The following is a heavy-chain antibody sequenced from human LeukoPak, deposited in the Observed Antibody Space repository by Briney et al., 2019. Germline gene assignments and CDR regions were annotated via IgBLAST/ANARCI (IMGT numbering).Heavy chain of an antibody. CDR2: FDPEDGET. Sequence: EASVTVSCTVSGYTLTELSMHWVRQAPGKGLEWMGGFDPEDGETIYAQKFQGRVTMTEDTSTDTAYMELSSLRSEDTAVYYCATSQSGDAFDIWGQGTMVTVSS. V-gene: IGHV1-24*01. J-gene: IGHJ3*02. CDR3: ATSQSGDAFDI. CDR1: GYTLTELS. D-gene: IGHD1-14*01.